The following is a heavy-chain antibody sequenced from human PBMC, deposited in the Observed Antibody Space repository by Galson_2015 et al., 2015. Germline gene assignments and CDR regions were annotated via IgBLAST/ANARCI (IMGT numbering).Heavy chain of an antibody. D-gene: IGHD2-15*01. V-gene: IGHV4-30-4*01. Sequence: TLSLPCTVSGGSISSGDYYWSWIRPPPGPGLEWIGYIYYSGSTYYNPSLKSRVTISVDTSKNQFSLKLSSVTAADTAVYYCARVGGYCSGGSCSQFDPWGRGTLVTVSS. CDR2: IYYSGST. J-gene: IGHJ5*02. CDR1: GGSISSGDYY. CDR3: ARVGGYCSGGSCSQFDP.